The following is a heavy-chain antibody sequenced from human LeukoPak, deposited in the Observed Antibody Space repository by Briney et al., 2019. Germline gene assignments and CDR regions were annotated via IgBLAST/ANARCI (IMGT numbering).Heavy chain of an antibody. D-gene: IGHD2-15*01. CDR1: GYTFTNYA. V-gene: IGHV7-4-1*02. Sequence: ASVKVSCKASGYTFTNYAMNWVRQAPRQGLEWMGWINTNTGNPTYAQGFTGRFVFSLDTSVSTAYLRISSLKAEDTAVYYCERNPVVVVGATLNWFDPWGQGTLVTVSS. CDR2: INTNTGNP. J-gene: IGHJ5*02. CDR3: ERNPVVVVGATLNWFDP.